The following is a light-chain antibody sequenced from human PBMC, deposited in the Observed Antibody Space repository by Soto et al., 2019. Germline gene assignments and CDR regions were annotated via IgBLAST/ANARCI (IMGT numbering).Light chain of an antibody. CDR3: QQYNNYPT. Sequence: EIVLTQSPATLSSFPGDRVTLSCRASQYINTRLAWYQHRPGQAPRLLIYQTSLRAAGIPARFSASGSGTDFTLTISDVQPEDFALYYCQQYNNYPTFGQGTKVDTK. CDR2: QTS. CDR1: QYINTR. V-gene: IGKV3-11*01. J-gene: IGKJ1*01.